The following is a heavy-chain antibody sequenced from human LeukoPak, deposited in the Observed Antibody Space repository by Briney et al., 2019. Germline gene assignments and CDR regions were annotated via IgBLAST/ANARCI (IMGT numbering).Heavy chain of an antibody. D-gene: IGHD3-10*01. J-gene: IGHJ4*02. CDR1: GGSISSYY. CDR2: MSYRGST. CDR3: ARGSSYGSGSYYQYYFDY. Sequence: SETLSLTCTVSGGSISSYYWNWIRQPPGRGLEWIGHMSYRGSTYFNPSLRSRVTMSLDTSKNQFSLKLSSVTAADTAVYYCARGSSYGSGSYYQYYFDYWGQGTLVTVSS. V-gene: IGHV4-59*01.